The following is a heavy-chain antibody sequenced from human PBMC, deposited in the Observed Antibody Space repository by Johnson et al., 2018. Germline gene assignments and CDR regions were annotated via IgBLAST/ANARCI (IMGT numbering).Heavy chain of an antibody. D-gene: IGHD3-3*01. Sequence: VQLVQSGGGVVQPGRSLRLSCAASGFTFSNAWMNWVRQAPGKGLEWVGRIKSKTDGGTTDYAAPVTGRFTIPRVASKNTLYLQINSLKTEDQAVYYCTKDRNRRYYDFWSGYPNDAFDIWGQGAMVTVSS. V-gene: IGHV3-15*07. CDR3: TKDRNRRYYDFWSGYPNDAFDI. J-gene: IGHJ3*02. CDR2: IKSKTDGGTT. CDR1: GFTFSNAW.